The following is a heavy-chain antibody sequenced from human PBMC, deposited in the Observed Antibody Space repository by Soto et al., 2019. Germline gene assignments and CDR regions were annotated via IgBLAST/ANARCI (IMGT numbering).Heavy chain of an antibody. Sequence: GESLKISCKGSGYSFTSYWIGWVRQMPGKSLEWMGIIYPGDSDTRYSPSFQGQVTISADKSISTAYLQWSSLKASDTAMYYCARLGEEINTRLIVRQLSRGGDYYYYGMDVWGQGTTVTVSS. J-gene: IGHJ6*02. V-gene: IGHV5-51*01. CDR2: IYPGDSDT. CDR1: GYSFTSYW. CDR3: ARLGEEINTRLIVRQLSRGGDYYYYGMDV. D-gene: IGHD1-26*01.